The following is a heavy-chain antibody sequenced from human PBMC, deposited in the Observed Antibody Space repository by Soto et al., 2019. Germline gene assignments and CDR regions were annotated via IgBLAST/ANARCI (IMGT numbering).Heavy chain of an antibody. CDR1: GFTFSTYA. CDR2: IKEDGSER. Sequence: GGSLRLSCAASGFTFSTYAMTWVRQAPGKGLEWVANIKEDGSERYYVDSVKGRFTISRVNAKNSLYLQMNSLRTEDTAVYYCVGGNGFDYWGQGTLVTVSS. CDR3: VGGNGFDY. J-gene: IGHJ4*02. D-gene: IGHD5-12*01. V-gene: IGHV3-7*01.